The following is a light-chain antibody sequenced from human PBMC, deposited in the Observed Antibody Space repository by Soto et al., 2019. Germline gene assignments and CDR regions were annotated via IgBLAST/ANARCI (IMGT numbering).Light chain of an antibody. Sequence: QSALTQPRSVSGSPGQSVTISCTGTSSDVGGYNYVPWYQQHPGKAPKLMIYDVSKRPSGVPDRFSGSKSGNTASLTISGLQAEDEADYYCCSYAGSYGYVVGSGTKV. CDR1: SSDVGGYNY. V-gene: IGLV2-11*01. J-gene: IGLJ1*01. CDR3: CSYAGSYGYV. CDR2: DVS.